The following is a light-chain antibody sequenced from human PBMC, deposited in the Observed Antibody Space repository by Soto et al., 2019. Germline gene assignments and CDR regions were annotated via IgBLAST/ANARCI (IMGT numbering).Light chain of an antibody. Sequence: DIQLTQSPSTLSASVGDRVTITYRASQSISYWLAWYQQKPGKAPKLLIYTASNLNSGVPSRFSGSGSGTEFTLTISSLQPDDFATYHCQQYDGYSGLTFGGGTKVEIK. V-gene: IGKV1-5*03. J-gene: IGKJ4*01. CDR2: TAS. CDR1: QSISYW. CDR3: QQYDGYSGLT.